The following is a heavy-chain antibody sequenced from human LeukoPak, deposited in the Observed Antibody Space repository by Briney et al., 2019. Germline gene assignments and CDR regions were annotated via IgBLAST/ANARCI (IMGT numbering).Heavy chain of an antibody. D-gene: IGHD3-22*01. CDR1: GGSISSGDYY. V-gene: IGHV4-30-4*01. CDR3: ARVGASSGYYPHFDY. CDR2: IYYSGST. Sequence: PSQTLSLNCTVSGGSISSGDYYWSWIRQPPGKGLEWIGYIYYSGSTYYNPSLKSRVTISVDTSKNQFSLKLSSVTAADTAVYYCARVGASSGYYPHFDYWGQGTLVTVSS. J-gene: IGHJ4*02.